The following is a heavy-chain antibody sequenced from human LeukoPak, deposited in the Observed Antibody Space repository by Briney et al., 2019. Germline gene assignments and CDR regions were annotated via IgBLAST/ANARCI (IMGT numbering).Heavy chain of an antibody. D-gene: IGHD3-3*01. CDR2: ISSSGSTI. Sequence: GGSLRLSCAASGFIFSDYYMSWIRQAPGKGLEGVSYISSSGSTIYYADSVKGRFTISRDNAKNSLYLQMNRLRAEDTDVYYCARGGTIFGVVDYWGQGTLVTVSS. CDR1: GFIFSDYY. J-gene: IGHJ4*02. CDR3: ARGGTIFGVVDY. V-gene: IGHV3-11*01.